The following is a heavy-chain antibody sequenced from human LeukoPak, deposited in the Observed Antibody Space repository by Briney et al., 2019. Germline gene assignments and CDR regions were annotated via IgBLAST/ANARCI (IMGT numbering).Heavy chain of an antibody. J-gene: IGHJ4*02. D-gene: IGHD3-22*01. CDR3: ARENSSGLLFDY. CDR1: GFTFSSNY. CDR2: IYSGGST. V-gene: IGHV3-66*02. Sequence: GGSLRLSCAASGFTFSSNYMSWVRQAPGKGLEWVSVIYSGGSTYYSDSVKGRFTISRDNSKNTLYLQMNSLRAEDTAVYYCARENSSGLLFDYWGQGTLVTVSS.